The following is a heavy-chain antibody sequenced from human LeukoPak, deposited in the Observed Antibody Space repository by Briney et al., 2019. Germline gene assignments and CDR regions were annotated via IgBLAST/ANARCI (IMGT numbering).Heavy chain of an antibody. Sequence: SETLSLTCAVYGGSFSGYYWSWIRQPPGKGLEWIGEINHSGSTNYNPSLKSRVTISVDPAKNQFSLKLSSVTAADTAVYYCTRRTRGGDTAMVTPRPYYIDYWGQGTLVTVSS. D-gene: IGHD5-18*01. J-gene: IGHJ4*02. CDR2: INHSGST. V-gene: IGHV4-34*01. CDR1: GGSFSGYY. CDR3: TRRTRGGDTAMVTPRPYYIDY.